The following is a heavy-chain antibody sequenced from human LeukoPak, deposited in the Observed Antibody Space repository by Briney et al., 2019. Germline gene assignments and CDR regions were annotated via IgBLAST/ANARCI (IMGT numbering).Heavy chain of an antibody. CDR2: IYYSGST. D-gene: IGHD1-7*01. V-gene: IGHV4-61*08. Sequence: SETLSLTCTVSGGSVSSGGFYWTWIRQPPGKGLEWIGYIYYSGSTNYIPSLRSRLTISVDTSKNQFSLKLSSVTAADTAVYYGAREDITGTASYFDYWGQGTLVTVSS. J-gene: IGHJ4*02. CDR1: GGSVSSGGFY. CDR3: AREDITGTASYFDY.